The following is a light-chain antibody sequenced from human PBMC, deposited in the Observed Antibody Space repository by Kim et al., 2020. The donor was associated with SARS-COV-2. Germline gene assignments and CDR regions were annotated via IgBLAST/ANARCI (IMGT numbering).Light chain of an antibody. V-gene: IGLV3-1*01. J-gene: IGLJ2*01. CDR2: QDD. CDR3: QSWDDTTAV. CDR1: KLQNKN. Sequence: SYELTQPPSVSVSPGQTATIICSGDKLQNKNAFWYQQKSGQSPVLVIYQDDKRPSGIPERFSGSNSGNTATLTISGTQTIDEADYYCQSWDDTTAVFGGGNQLTDL.